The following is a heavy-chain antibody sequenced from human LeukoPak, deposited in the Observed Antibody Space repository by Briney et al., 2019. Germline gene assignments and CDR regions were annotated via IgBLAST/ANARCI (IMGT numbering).Heavy chain of an antibody. CDR3: ARNIGGYVYYFDY. D-gene: IGHD6-25*01. Sequence: VASVKVSCKASGGTFSSYAISWVRQAPGQGLEWMGGIIPIFGTANYAQKFQGRVTITADESTSTAYMELSSLRSEDTAVYYCARNIGGYVYYFDYWGQGTLVTVSS. J-gene: IGHJ4*02. V-gene: IGHV1-69*01. CDR1: GGTFSSYA. CDR2: IIPIFGTA.